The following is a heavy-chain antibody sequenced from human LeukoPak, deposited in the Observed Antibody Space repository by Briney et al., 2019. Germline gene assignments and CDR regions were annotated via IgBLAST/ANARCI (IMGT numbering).Heavy chain of an antibody. Sequence: SETLSLTCTVSGGSISSYYWSWIRQPPGKGLEWIGYIYYSGSNNYNPSLKSRVTISVDTPKNQFSLKLSSVTAADTAVYYCARVPRSYYYYYYMDVWGKGTTVTVSS. J-gene: IGHJ6*03. CDR2: IYYSGSN. CDR1: GGSISSYY. V-gene: IGHV4-59*01. CDR3: ARVPRSYYYYYYMDV.